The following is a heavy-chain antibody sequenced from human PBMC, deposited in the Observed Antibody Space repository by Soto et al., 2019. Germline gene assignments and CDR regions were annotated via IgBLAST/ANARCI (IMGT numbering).Heavy chain of an antibody. Sequence: ASVKVSCKASGYTFTSYGISWVRQAPGQGLEWMGWISAYNGNTNYAQKLQGRVTMTTDTSTSTANMEQRSLRTDDTTEYYYASYLKHPGYSSSWYPYWGQGTLVTVSS. CDR3: ASYLKHPGYSSSWYPY. J-gene: IGHJ4*02. CDR1: GYTFTSYG. D-gene: IGHD6-13*01. CDR2: ISAYNGNT. V-gene: IGHV1-18*01.